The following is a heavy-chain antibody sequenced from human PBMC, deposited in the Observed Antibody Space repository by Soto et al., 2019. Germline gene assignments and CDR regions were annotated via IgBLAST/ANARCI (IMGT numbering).Heavy chain of an antibody. V-gene: IGHV1-8*01. CDR2: MNPNSGNT. J-gene: IGHJ4*02. D-gene: IGHD6-6*01. CDR1: GYTFTSYD. CDR3: ARARPKYRRGGFDY. Sequence: ASVKVSCKASGYTFTSYDINWVRQATGQGLEWMGWMNPNSGNTGYAQKFQGRVTMTRNTSISTAYMELSSLRSEDTAVYYCARARPKYRRGGFDYSCQGTLVSVSA.